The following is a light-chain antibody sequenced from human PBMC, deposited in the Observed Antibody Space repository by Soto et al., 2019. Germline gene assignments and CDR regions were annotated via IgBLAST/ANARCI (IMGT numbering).Light chain of an antibody. J-gene: IGKJ1*01. Sequence: DIQMTQSPSSLSASVGDRVTITCQASQEISNYLNWYQQKAGKAPKLLIYDASNLETGVPSRFSGSGSGTDFTFTISSLQPEDIETYYCQKYDNIPRTFGQGTKVEIK. CDR2: DAS. CDR3: QKYDNIPRT. CDR1: QEISNY. V-gene: IGKV1-33*01.